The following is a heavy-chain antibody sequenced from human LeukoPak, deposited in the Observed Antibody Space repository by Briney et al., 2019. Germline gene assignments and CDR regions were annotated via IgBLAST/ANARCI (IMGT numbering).Heavy chain of an antibody. CDR2: INHSGST. CDR3: ARTNQQLVYRFDP. J-gene: IGHJ5*02. D-gene: IGHD6-13*01. Sequence: SETLSLTCAVYGGSFSGYYWSWIRQPPGKGLEWIGEINHSGSTNYNPSLKSRVTISVDTSKNQFSLKLSSVTAADTAVYYCARTNQQLVYRFDPWGQGTLVTVSS. V-gene: IGHV4-34*01. CDR1: GGSFSGYY.